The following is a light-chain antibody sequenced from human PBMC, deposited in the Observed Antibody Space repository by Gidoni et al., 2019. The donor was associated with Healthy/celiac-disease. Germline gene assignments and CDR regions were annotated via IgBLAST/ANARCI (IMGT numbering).Light chain of an antibody. CDR3: QTWGTGIGV. Sequence: QLVLTQSPYASATLGASVKLTCTLSSGHSSYAIAWHQQQPEKGPRYLMKLNSDGSHSKGDGIPDRFSGSSSGAERYLTISSLQSEDEADYYCQTWGTGIGVFGPGTKVTVL. CDR2: LNSDGSH. V-gene: IGLV4-69*01. J-gene: IGLJ1*01. CDR1: SGHSSYA.